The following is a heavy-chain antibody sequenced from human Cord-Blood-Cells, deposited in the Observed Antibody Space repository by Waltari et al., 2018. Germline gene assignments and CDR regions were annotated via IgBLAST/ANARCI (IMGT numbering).Heavy chain of an antibody. Sequence: EVQLVESGGGLVQPGGSLRLSCAASGFTFSSYWMSWVRQAPGKGLEWVANIKQDGSEKYYVDSVKGRFTISRDNAKNSLYLQMNSLRAEDTAVYYCARAFIVVVPAAIGPLDYWGQGTLVTVSS. D-gene: IGHD2-2*01. CDR1: GFTFSSYW. V-gene: IGHV3-7*05. CDR2: IKQDGSEK. CDR3: ARAFIVVVPAAIGPLDY. J-gene: IGHJ4*02.